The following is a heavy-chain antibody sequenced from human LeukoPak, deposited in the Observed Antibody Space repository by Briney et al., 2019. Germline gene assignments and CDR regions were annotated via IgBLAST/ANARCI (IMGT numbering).Heavy chain of an antibody. Sequence: GGSLRLSCAASGFTLSRSWMDWVRQTPGKGLEWVANIKQDGTETYYVDSARGRFTISRDNAKNSLYLQMDSLRVEDTGIYYCAKSLDYWGQGTLVTVSS. CDR2: IKQDGTET. CDR3: AKSLDY. J-gene: IGHJ4*02. V-gene: IGHV3-7*01. CDR1: GFTLSRSW.